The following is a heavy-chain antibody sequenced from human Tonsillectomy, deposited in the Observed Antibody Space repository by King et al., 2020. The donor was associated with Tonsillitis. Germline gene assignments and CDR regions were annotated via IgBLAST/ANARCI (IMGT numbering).Heavy chain of an antibody. CDR1: GFTFSSYS. V-gene: IGHV3-21*01. CDR3: LRVVVTAPYYYSMDV. Sequence: VQLVESGGGLVKPGGSLRLSCAASGFTFSSYSMNWVRQAPGKGLEWVSSISSSSSYIHYADSVKGRFTISRDNAKKSLYLQMNTLRAEDTAVYYCLRVVVTAPYYYSMDVWGQGTTVTVSS. J-gene: IGHJ6*02. CDR2: ISSSSSYI. D-gene: IGHD2-21*02.